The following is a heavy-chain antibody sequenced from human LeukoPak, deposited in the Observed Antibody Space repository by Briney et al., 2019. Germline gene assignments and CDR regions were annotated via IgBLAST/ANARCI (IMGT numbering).Heavy chain of an antibody. D-gene: IGHD6-19*01. J-gene: IGHJ4*02. CDR3: ARARIAVAGTYDY. CDR2: ISSNGGST. Sequence: GGSLRLSCAASGCTFSSYAMHWVRQAPGKGLEYVSAISSNGGSTYYANSVKGRFTISRDNSKNTLYLQMGSLRAEDMAVYYCARARIAVAGTYDYWGQGTLVTVSS. CDR1: GCTFSSYA. V-gene: IGHV3-64*01.